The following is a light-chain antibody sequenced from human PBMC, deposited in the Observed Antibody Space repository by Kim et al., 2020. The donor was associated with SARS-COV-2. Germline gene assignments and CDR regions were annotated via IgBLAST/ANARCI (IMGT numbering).Light chain of an antibody. V-gene: IGLV3-19*01. J-gene: IGLJ1*01. CDR1: SLRSYY. Sequence: AVGQKVRITGQGDSLRSYYASWYQQKPGQAPVLVIYGKNNRPSGIPDRFSGSSSGNTASLTITGAQAEDEADYYCNSRDSSGNHYVFGTGTKVTVL. CDR3: NSRDSSGNHYV. CDR2: GKN.